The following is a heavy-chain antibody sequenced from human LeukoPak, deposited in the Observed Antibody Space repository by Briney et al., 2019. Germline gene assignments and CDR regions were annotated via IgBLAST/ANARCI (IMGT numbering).Heavy chain of an antibody. CDR2: ISGSGGTT. CDR1: GFTFSSYA. CDR3: AKDLGAVVPAAMGLDY. V-gene: IGHV3-23*01. D-gene: IGHD2-2*01. Sequence: GGSLRLSCAASGFTFSSYAMSWVRQAPGKGLEWVSAISGSGGTTYYADSVKGRFTISRDNSKNTLYLQMNSLRAEDTAVYYCAKDLGAVVPAAMGLDYWGQGTLVTVSS. J-gene: IGHJ4*02.